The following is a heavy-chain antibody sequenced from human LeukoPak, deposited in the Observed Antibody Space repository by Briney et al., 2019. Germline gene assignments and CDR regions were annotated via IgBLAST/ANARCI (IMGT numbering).Heavy chain of an antibody. CDR2: IYTSWST. CDR1: GGSISSYY. CDR3: ARAYYYYYYMDV. V-gene: IGHV4-4*09. J-gene: IGHJ6*03. Sequence: SETLSLTCTVSGGSISSYYWSWLRQPPGKGLEWIGYIYTSWSTNYNPSLKSRVTISVDTSKNQFSLKLSSVTAADTAVYYCARAYYYYYYMDVWGKGTTVTVSS.